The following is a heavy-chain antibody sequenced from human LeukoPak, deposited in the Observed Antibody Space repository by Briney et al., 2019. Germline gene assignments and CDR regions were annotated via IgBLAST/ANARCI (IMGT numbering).Heavy chain of an antibody. D-gene: IGHD4-11*01. Sequence: PGGSLRLSCAASGFTFSTYAMHWVRQAPGEGLEWVAFISYDGSEKYYPAYVKGRFTISRDNSKNTLYLQINSLISEDTVVYHLASELRDRNYNFVYWGERTLVTVSS. V-gene: IGHV3-30*04. CDR1: GFTFSTYA. CDR2: ISYDGSEK. CDR3: ASELRDRNYNFVY. J-gene: IGHJ4*02.